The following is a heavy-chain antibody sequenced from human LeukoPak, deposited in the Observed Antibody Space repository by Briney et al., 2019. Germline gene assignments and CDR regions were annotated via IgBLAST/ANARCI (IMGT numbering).Heavy chain of an antibody. CDR3: ARDWSVIAAAGTLSY. Sequence: ASVKVSCKASGYTLTGYYMHWVRQAPGQGLEWMGWINPNSGGTNYAQKFQGRVTMTRDTSISTAYMELSRLRSDDTAVYYCARDWSVIAAAGTLSYWGQGTLVTVSS. CDR2: INPNSGGT. D-gene: IGHD6-13*01. V-gene: IGHV1-2*02. J-gene: IGHJ4*02. CDR1: GYTLTGYY.